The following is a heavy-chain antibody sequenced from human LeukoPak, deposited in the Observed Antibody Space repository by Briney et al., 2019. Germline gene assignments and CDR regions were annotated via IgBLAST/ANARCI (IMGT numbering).Heavy chain of an antibody. CDR3: SRENGAFSPFGY. J-gene: IGHJ4*02. Sequence: SETLSLTCGVSGGSISNTNWWSWVREPPGQGLEWIGEISLTGLTHYNPSLESRVTVSLDKSKNQLSLNLTSVTAADTAVYYCSRENGAFSPFGYWGQGTLVTVLS. D-gene: IGHD2-8*01. CDR1: GGSISNTNW. CDR2: ISLTGLT. V-gene: IGHV4-4*02.